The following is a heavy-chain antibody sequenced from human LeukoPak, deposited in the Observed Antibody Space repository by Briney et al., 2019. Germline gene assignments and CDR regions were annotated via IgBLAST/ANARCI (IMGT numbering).Heavy chain of an antibody. J-gene: IGHJ6*03. D-gene: IGHD6-13*01. Sequence: GGSLRLSCAAPGFTFSSYAMHWVRQAPGKGLEYVSAISSNGGSTYYANSVKGRFTISRDNSKNTLYLQMGSLRAEDMAVYYCAREGSSSWLYYYYYYYMDVWGKGTTVTVSS. V-gene: IGHV3-64*01. CDR3: AREGSSSWLYYYYYYYMDV. CDR1: GFTFSSYA. CDR2: ISSNGGST.